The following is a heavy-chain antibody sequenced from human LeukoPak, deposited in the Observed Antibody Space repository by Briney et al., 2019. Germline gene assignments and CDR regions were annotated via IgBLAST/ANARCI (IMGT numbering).Heavy chain of an antibody. D-gene: IGHD7-27*01. Sequence: SGGSLRLSCAASRFTFSDYYMSGVPQAPGKGVACVSYMSSGGSTIYYADSVKGRFPISRQSAKNSLYLQMDSLRPEDTAVYYCARGRNWDFDYWGQGTLVTVSS. CDR3: ARGRNWDFDY. J-gene: IGHJ4*02. CDR1: RFTFSDYY. CDR2: MSSGGSTI. V-gene: IGHV3-11*04.